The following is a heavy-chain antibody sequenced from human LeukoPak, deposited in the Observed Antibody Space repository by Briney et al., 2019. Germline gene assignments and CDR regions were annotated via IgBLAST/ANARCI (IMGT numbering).Heavy chain of an antibody. V-gene: IGHV3-53*01. CDR2: IYSGGST. CDR1: GFTVSSNY. D-gene: IGHD3-3*01. Sequence: GGSPRLSCAASGFTVSSNYMSWVRQAPGKGLEWVSVIYSGGSTYYADSVKGRFTISRDNSKNTLYLQMNSLRAEDTAVYYCNYDFWSGNDYWGQGTLVTVSS. CDR3: NYDFWSGNDY. J-gene: IGHJ4*02.